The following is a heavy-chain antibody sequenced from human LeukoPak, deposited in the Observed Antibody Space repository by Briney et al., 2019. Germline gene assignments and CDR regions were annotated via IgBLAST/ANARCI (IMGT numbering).Heavy chain of an antibody. D-gene: IGHD1-26*01. J-gene: IGHJ4*02. CDR1: GGSISSYY. Sequence: KPSETLSLTCTVSGGSISSYYWSWIRQPPGKGLEWIGYIYYSGSTNYNPSLKSRVTISVDTSKNQFSLNLSSVTAADTAIYYCARDGSGTYYGSFDYWGQGTLVTVSS. CDR2: IYYSGST. V-gene: IGHV4-59*01. CDR3: ARDGSGTYYGSFDY.